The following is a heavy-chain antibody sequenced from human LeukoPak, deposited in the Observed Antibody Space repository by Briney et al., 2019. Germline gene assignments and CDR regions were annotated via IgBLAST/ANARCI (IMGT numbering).Heavy chain of an antibody. Sequence: GGSLRLSCAASGFTFSNYAMSWVRQAPGKGLEWVSAITATSSSTYDADSVQGRFTISRDNSKNTLYLQMNSLRPEDTAIYYCAKLFDSGTYNTFFHYWGQGTLVTVSS. J-gene: IGHJ4*02. CDR2: ITATSSST. CDR1: GFTFSNYA. V-gene: IGHV3-23*01. D-gene: IGHD3-10*01. CDR3: AKLFDSGTYNTFFHY.